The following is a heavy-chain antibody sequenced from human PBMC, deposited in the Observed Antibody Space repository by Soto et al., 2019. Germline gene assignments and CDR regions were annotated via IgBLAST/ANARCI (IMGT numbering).Heavy chain of an antibody. Sequence: GGSLRLSCAASGFTFSSYAMHWVRQAPGKGLEWVAVISYDGSNKYYADSVKGRFTISRDNSKNTLYLQMNSLRAEDTAVYYCARDPTYSSGWEYYFDYWGQGTLVTVSS. CDR2: ISYDGSNK. V-gene: IGHV3-30-3*01. CDR1: GFTFSSYA. CDR3: ARDPTYSSGWEYYFDY. J-gene: IGHJ4*02. D-gene: IGHD6-19*01.